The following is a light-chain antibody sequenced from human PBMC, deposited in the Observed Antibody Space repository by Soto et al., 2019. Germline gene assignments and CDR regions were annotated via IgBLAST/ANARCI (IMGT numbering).Light chain of an antibody. CDR3: MQALQTPYT. J-gene: IGKJ2*01. Sequence: ETVMTQSPLSLPVTPGESASISCRSSQSLLHSNGYNYLDWYLQKPGQSPQLLIYLGSNRASGVPDRFSGSESGRDFTLKISRVEAADVGVYHCMQALQTPYTFGQGTKLEIK. CDR2: LGS. V-gene: IGKV2-28*01. CDR1: QSLLHSNGYNY.